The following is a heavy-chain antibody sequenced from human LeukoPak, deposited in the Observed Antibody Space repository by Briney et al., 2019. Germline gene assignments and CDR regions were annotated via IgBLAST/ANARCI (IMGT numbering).Heavy chain of an antibody. D-gene: IGHD3-16*01. CDR2: INHSGST. Sequence: PSETLSLTCAVYGGSFSGYYWSWIRQPPGKGLEWIGEINHSGSTNYNPSLKSRITISVDTSKNQFSLKLSSVTAADTAVYYCARAGGAFDIWGQGTMVTVSS. J-gene: IGHJ3*02. CDR1: GGSFSGYY. V-gene: IGHV4-34*01. CDR3: ARAGGAFDI.